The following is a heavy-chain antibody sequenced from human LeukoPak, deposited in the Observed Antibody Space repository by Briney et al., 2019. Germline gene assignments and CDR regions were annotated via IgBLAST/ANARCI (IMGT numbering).Heavy chain of an antibody. Sequence: SETLSLTCTVSGGSISSSSYYWGWIRQPPGKGLEWIGSIYYSGSTYYNPSLKSRVTISVDTSKNQFSLKLSSVTAADTAVYYCARLTVYSGYDFIRIFDYWGQGTLVTVSS. V-gene: IGHV4-39*01. CDR1: GGSISSSSYY. CDR3: ARLTVYSGYDFIRIFDY. J-gene: IGHJ4*02. D-gene: IGHD5-12*01. CDR2: IYYSGST.